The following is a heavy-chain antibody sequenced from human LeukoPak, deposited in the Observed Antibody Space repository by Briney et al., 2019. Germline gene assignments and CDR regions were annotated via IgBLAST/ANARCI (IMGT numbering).Heavy chain of an antibody. CDR3: ARGVNYYDSSGYRPHEDY. CDR2: IYYSGST. V-gene: IGHV4-59*08. J-gene: IGHJ4*02. CDR1: GGSISSYY. Sequence: SETLSLTCTVSGGSISSYYWTWIRQPPGKGLEWLGYIYYSGSTNYNPSLKSRVTISVDTSKNQFSLKLSSVTAADTAVYYCARGVNYYDSSGYRPHEDYWGQGTLVTVSS. D-gene: IGHD3-22*01.